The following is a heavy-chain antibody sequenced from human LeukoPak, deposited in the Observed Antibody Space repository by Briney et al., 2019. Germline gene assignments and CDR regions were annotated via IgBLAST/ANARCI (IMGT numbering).Heavy chain of an antibody. CDR3: AKRRGLELLYYYYMDV. D-gene: IGHD1-7*01. CDR2: ISWNSGRI. CDR1: GFTFDDYA. Sequence: QPGRSLRLSCAAFGFTFDDYAMHWVRQAPGKGLEWVSGISWNSGRIGYADSVKGRFTISRDNSKNTLYLQMNSLRAEDTAVYYCAKRRGLELLYYYYMDVWGKGTTVTVSS. V-gene: IGHV3-9*01. J-gene: IGHJ6*03.